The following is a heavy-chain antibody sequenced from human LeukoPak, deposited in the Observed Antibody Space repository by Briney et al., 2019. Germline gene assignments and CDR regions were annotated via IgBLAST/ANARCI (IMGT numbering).Heavy chain of an antibody. CDR1: GYTFTTYH. V-gene: IGHV1-8*01. J-gene: IGHJ4*02. CDR2: MSPNSGDT. CDR3: ARGVAAGYDY. Sequence: GSVPVSCMASGYTFTTYHINCVRQATGQGLEWMGWMSPNSGDTGFAQKFQGRVTMTRNTSITTAYMELSSLRSDDTAIYYCARGVAAGYDYWGQGTLVTVSS. D-gene: IGHD6-13*01.